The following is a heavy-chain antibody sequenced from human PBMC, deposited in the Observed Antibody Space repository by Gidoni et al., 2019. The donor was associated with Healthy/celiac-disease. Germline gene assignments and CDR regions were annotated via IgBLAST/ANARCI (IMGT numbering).Heavy chain of an antibody. V-gene: IGHV3-7*03. Sequence: EVPLVESGGGLVQPGGSVRLSCAASGFPFSSYWMSWVRQAPGKGLEWVANIKQDGSEKYYVDSVKGRFTISRDNAKNSLYLQMNSLRAEDTAVYYCARDRTGGLVFDYWGQGTLVTVSS. CDR3: ARDRTGGLVFDY. CDR2: IKQDGSEK. J-gene: IGHJ4*02. CDR1: GFPFSSYW.